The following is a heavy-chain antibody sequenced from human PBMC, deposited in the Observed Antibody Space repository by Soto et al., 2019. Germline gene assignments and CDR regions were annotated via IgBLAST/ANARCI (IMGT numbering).Heavy chain of an antibody. J-gene: IGHJ3*02. V-gene: IGHV1-46*03. Sequence: QVQLVQSGAEVKKPGASVKISCKASGYSFTSQYVHWVRQAPGQGLEWMGIINPNGGSTTYAQKFQGRGAMPGATSTNKGYRGVRSRNLGDTAGFYCAGKQGLRPGGGGTEPLDIWGQGTMVTVAS. CDR3: AGKQGLRPGGGGTEPLDI. CDR1: GYSFTSQY. D-gene: IGHD6-25*01. CDR2: INPNGGST.